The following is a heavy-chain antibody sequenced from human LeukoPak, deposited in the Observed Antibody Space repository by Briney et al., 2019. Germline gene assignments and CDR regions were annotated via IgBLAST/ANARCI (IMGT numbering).Heavy chain of an antibody. V-gene: IGHV3-49*04. CDR2: IRSKAYGGTT. CDR1: GFTFGDYA. Sequence: GGSLRLSCTASGFTFGDYAMSWVRQAPGKGLEWVGFIRSKAYGGTTEYAASVKGRFTISRDDSKSIAYLQMNSLKTEDTAVYYCTRGFWSGYYATTYSDYWGQGTLVTVSS. CDR3: TRGFWSGYYATTYSDY. J-gene: IGHJ4*02. D-gene: IGHD3-3*01.